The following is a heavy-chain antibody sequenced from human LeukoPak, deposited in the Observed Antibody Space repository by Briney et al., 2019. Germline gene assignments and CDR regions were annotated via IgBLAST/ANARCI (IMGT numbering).Heavy chain of an antibody. CDR3: ASRDGYKRPFDY. CDR2: IYCSGST. J-gene: IGHJ4*02. V-gene: IGHV4-39*07. Sequence: SETLSLTCTVSGGSISSSNYYWGWIRQPPGKGLEWIGSIYCSGSTNYNPSLKSRVTISVDTSKNQFSLKLSSVTAADTAVYYCASRDGYKRPFDYWGQGTLVTVSS. CDR1: GGSISSSNYY. D-gene: IGHD5-24*01.